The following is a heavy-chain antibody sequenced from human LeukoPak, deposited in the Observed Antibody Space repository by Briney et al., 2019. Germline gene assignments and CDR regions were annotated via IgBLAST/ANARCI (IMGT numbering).Heavy chain of an antibody. CDR2: ISSSSSTI. Sequence: GSLRLSCAASGFTFSSYSMNWVRQAPGKGLEWVSYISSSSSTIYYADSVKGRFTISRDNAKNSLYLQMNSLRAEDTAVYYCARNQIVGATGFDYWGQGTLVTVSS. V-gene: IGHV3-48*01. CDR1: GFTFSSYS. CDR3: ARNQIVGATGFDY. D-gene: IGHD1-26*01. J-gene: IGHJ4*02.